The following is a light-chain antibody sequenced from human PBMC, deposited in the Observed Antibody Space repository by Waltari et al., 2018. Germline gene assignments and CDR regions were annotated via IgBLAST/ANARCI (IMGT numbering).Light chain of an antibody. V-gene: IGLV2-14*01. Sequence: QSALTQPASVSGSPGQSITISCPGTSSDVGGYNYVSLYQQHPGKAPKLMIYDVSKRPSGVSNRFSGSKSGNTASLTISGLQAEDEADYYCSSYTSSSTFWVFGGGTKLTVL. CDR2: DVS. CDR3: SSYTSSSTFWV. J-gene: IGLJ3*02. CDR1: SSDVGGYNY.